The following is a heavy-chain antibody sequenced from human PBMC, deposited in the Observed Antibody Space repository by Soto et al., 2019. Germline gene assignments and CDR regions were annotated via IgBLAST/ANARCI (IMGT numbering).Heavy chain of an antibody. CDR3: TRLLTPPATPGPSWFGP. V-gene: IGHV4-39*02. CDR1: GDSISKSGHY. J-gene: IGHJ5*02. Sequence: SETLSLTCTVSGDSISKSGHYWGWIRQPPGKALEWIGGIDYRGSTLYNPSLRSRITMSIDTSKKFFSLKLTSVSASDTALYYCTRLLTPPATPGPSWFGPWGQGTLVTVSS. CDR2: IDYRGST.